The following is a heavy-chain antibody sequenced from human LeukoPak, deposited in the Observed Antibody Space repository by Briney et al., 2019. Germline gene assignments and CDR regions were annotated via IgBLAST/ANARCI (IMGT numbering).Heavy chain of an antibody. V-gene: IGHV4-38-2*02. J-gene: IGHJ4*02. Sequence: SETLSLTCTVYGYSISSGYYWGWIRPPAGKGLEWIGSIYHSGSTYYNPSLKSRVSISVDTSKNQFSLKLSSVTAADTAVYYCAREEMAPYHFDYWGQGTLVTVSS. D-gene: IGHD5-24*01. CDR2: IYHSGST. CDR3: AREEMAPYHFDY. CDR1: GYSISSGYY.